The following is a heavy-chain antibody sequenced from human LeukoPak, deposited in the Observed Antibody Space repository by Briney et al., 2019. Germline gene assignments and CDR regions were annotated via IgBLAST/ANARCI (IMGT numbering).Heavy chain of an antibody. V-gene: IGHV4-34*01. CDR3: ARGGYCTNGVCYLDY. CDR2: INHSGST. Sequence: SETLSLTCAVYGGSFSGYYWSWIRQPPGKGLEWIGEINHSGSTNYNPSLKSRVTISVDTSKNQFSLKRSSVTAADTAVYYCARGGYCTNGVCYLDYWGQGTLVTVSS. D-gene: IGHD2-8*01. CDR1: GGSFSGYY. J-gene: IGHJ4*02.